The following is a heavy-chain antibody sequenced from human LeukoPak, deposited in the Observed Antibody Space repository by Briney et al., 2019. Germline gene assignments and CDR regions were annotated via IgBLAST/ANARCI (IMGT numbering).Heavy chain of an antibody. CDR3: AREKGYSSGWSESDF. J-gene: IGHJ4*02. D-gene: IGHD6-19*01. CDR2: IYSAGST. Sequence: GGSLRLSCAASGFAVSSYYMTWVRQPPGKGLEWVSLIYSAGSTYYADSVKGRFTISRDNSKNMVYLQMNSLRGEDTAVYYCAREKGYSSGWSESDFWGQGTPVTVSS. V-gene: IGHV3-53*01. CDR1: GFAVSSYY.